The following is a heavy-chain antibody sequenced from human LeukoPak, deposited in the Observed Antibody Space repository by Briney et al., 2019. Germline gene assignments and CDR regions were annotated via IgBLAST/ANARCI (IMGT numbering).Heavy chain of an antibody. CDR3: ARDRNYDFWRGGNYFDY. CDR1: GGSISSSSYY. Sequence: SETLSLTCTVSGGSISSSSYYWGWIRQPPGKGLEWIGSIYYSGSTYYNPSLKSRVTISVDTSKNQFSLKLSSVTAADTAVYYCARDRNYDFWRGGNYFDYWGHGTLVTVSS. CDR2: IYYSGST. D-gene: IGHD3-3*01. V-gene: IGHV4-39*07. J-gene: IGHJ4*01.